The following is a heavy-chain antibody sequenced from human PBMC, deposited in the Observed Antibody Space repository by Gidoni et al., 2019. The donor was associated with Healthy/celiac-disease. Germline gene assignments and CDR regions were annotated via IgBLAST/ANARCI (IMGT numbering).Heavy chain of an antibody. CDR2: ISWNSGSI. J-gene: IGHJ4*02. Sequence: EVQLVESGGGLVQPGRSLRLSCAASGFTFDDYAMHWVRQAPGKGLEWVSGISWNSGSIGYADSVKSRFTISRDNAKNSLYLQMNSLRAEDTALYYCHSSGWFGFDYWGQGTLVTVSS. CDR1: GFTFDDYA. CDR3: HSSGWFGFDY. D-gene: IGHD6-19*01. V-gene: IGHV3-9*01.